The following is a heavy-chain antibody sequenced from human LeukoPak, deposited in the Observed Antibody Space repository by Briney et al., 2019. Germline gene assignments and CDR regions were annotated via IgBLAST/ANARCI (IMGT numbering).Heavy chain of an antibody. CDR1: GFTVSSNY. CDR2: IYSGGST. J-gene: IGHJ5*02. V-gene: IGHV3-66*01. CDR3: ARGSSNVAARNNWFDP. Sequence: GSLRLSCAASGFTVSSNYMSWVRQAPGKGLEWVSVIYSGGSTYYADSMKGRFTISRDNGKNSLYLQMNSLRAEDTAVYFCARGSSNVAARNNWFDPWGQGTLVTVSS. D-gene: IGHD6-6*01.